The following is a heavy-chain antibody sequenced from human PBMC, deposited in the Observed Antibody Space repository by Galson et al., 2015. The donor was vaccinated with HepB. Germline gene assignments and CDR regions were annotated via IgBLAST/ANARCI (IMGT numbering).Heavy chain of an antibody. Sequence: SETLSLTCTVSGGIVSSGSYYWSWIRQPPGTGLEWIGYIYYSGSTNYNPSLKSRVTMSVDTSKNQFSLKLSSVTAADTAVYYCARQDYGPWFDPWGQGTLVTVSS. J-gene: IGHJ5*02. CDR2: IYYSGST. CDR1: GGIVSSGSYY. CDR3: ARQDYGPWFDP. D-gene: IGHD4-17*01. V-gene: IGHV4-61*01.